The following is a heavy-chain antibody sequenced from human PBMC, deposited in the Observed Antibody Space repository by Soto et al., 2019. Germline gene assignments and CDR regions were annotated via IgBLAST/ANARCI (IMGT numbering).Heavy chain of an antibody. V-gene: IGHV3-15*07. J-gene: IGHJ6*01. D-gene: IGHD2-8*01. CDR3: TTDLEDILLMVYAIDYYYGMDV. CDR2: IKSKTDGGTT. Sequence: GGSLRLSCAASGFTFSNAWMNWVRQAPGKGLEWVGRIKSKTDGGTTDYAAPVKGRFTISRDDSKNTLYLQMNSLKTEDTAVYYCTTDLEDILLMVYAIDYYYGMDVWGQGTTVSVPS. CDR1: GFTFSNAW.